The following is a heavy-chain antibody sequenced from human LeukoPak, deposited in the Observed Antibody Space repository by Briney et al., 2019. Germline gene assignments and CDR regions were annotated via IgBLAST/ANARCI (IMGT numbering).Heavy chain of an antibody. J-gene: IGHJ5*02. CDR1: GGSFSGYY. Sequence: SETLSLTCAVYGGSFSGYYWSWIRQPPGKGLEWIGEINHSGSTNYNPSLKNRVTMSVDTSKNQFSLKLSSVTAADTAVYYCARDAPFGSGWYGDWFDPWGQGTLVTVSS. CDR3: ARDAPFGSGWYGDWFDP. V-gene: IGHV4-34*01. D-gene: IGHD6-19*01. CDR2: INHSGST.